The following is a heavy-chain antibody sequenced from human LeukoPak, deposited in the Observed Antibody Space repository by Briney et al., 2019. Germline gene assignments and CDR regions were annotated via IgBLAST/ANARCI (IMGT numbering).Heavy chain of an antibody. CDR2: INHSESN. V-gene: IGHV4-34*01. D-gene: IGHD5-18*01. Sequence: PSETLSLTCAVYGGSFSGYYWSWIRQPPGKGLEWIGEINHSESNNYNPSLKRRVTISVDTSKNQFSLKLSSVTAADTAVYYCARGRLGYSYSSSWFDPWGQGTLVTVSS. CDR3: ARGRLGYSYSSSWFDP. J-gene: IGHJ5*02. CDR1: GGSFSGYY.